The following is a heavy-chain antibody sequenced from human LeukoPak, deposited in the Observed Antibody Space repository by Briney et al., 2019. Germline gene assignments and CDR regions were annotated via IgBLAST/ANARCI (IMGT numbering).Heavy chain of an antibody. CDR1: GGSISSGSYY. J-gene: IGHJ4*02. CDR3: ARRQRPRYSGRNIGYYFDY. V-gene: IGHV4-61*02. D-gene: IGHD1-26*01. Sequence: SQTLSLTCTVSGGSISSGSYYWSWIRQPAGKGLEWIGRIYTSGSTNYNPSLKSRVTISVDTSKNQFSLKLSSVTAADTAVYYCARRQRPRYSGRNIGYYFDYWGQGTLVTVSS. CDR2: IYTSGST.